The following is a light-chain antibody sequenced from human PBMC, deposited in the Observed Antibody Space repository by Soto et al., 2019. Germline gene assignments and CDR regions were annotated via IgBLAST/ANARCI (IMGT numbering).Light chain of an antibody. J-gene: IGKJ4*01. CDR1: QTVRNNY. CDR2: DAS. CDR3: TELSCYPLT. Sequence: FVVTHSRGTLSLSPCERATLSFRASQTVRNNYLAWYQQKPGQAPRLLIYDASSRATGIPDRFSGGGSGTDFTLTISRLEAEDFVVYYCTELSCYPLTFGGGTKVDIK. V-gene: IGKV3-20*01.